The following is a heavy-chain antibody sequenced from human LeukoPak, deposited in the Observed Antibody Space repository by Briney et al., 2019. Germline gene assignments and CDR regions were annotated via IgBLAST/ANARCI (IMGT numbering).Heavy chain of an antibody. CDR1: GGSISNYY. CDR2: IDHTGST. Sequence: SETLSLTCTVSGGSISNYYWTWIRQPPGKGLEWIGYIDHTGSTNYNPSLNSRVTISRDTSKNHFSLKLSSATAADTAVYYCARVHHIVKPPYYYYYMDVWGKGTTVTISS. J-gene: IGHJ6*03. CDR3: ARVHHIVKPPYYYYYMDV. D-gene: IGHD5-12*01. V-gene: IGHV4-59*01.